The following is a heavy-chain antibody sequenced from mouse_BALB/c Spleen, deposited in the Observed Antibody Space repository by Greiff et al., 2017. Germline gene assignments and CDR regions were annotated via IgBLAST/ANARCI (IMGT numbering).Heavy chain of an antibody. V-gene: IGHV1S135*01. CDR1: GYAFTSYN. Sequence: VQLKESGPELVKPGASVKVSCKASGYAFTSYNMYWVKQSHGKSLEWIGYIDPYNGGTSYNQKFKGKATLTVDKSSSTAYMHLNSLTSEYSAVYYCASNYRYDWFAYWGQGTLVTVSA. CDR2: IDPYNGGT. D-gene: IGHD2-14*01. J-gene: IGHJ3*01. CDR3: ASNYRYDWFAY.